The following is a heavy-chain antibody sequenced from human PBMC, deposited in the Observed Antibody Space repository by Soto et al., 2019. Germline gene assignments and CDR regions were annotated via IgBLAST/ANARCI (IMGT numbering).Heavy chain of an antibody. CDR1: GYTFTGYY. J-gene: IGHJ6*02. CDR3: ARDQPTDFWSGYYPGGMDV. CDR2: INPNSGGT. D-gene: IGHD3-3*01. V-gene: IGHV1-2*02. Sequence: ASVKVSCKASGYTFTGYYMHWVRQAPGQGLEWMGWINPNSGGTNYAQKFQGRVTMTRDTSISTAYMELSRLRSDDTAVYYCARDQPTDFWSGYYPGGMDVWGQGTTVTVSS.